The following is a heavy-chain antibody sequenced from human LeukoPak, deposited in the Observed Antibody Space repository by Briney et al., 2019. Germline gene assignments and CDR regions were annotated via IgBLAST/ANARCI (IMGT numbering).Heavy chain of an antibody. CDR3: ARDYPIVVVPAAIGEDAFDI. V-gene: IGHV1-18*01. J-gene: IGHJ3*02. CDR1: GYTFTSYG. CDR2: IGAYNGNT. Sequence: ASVKVSCKASGYTFTSYGISWVRQAPGQGLEWMGWIGAYNGNTNYAQKLQGRVTVTTDTSTSTAYMELRSLRSDDTAVYYCARDYPIVVVPAAIGEDAFDIWGQGTMVTVSS. D-gene: IGHD2-2*01.